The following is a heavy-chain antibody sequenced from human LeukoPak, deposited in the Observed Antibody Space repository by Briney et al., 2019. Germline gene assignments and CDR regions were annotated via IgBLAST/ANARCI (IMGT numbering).Heavy chain of an antibody. J-gene: IGHJ4*02. D-gene: IGHD2-8*01. CDR1: GFPFSDFS. CDR2: TNSGGTST. V-gene: IGHV3-23*01. CDR3: AKQSYARSLGE. Sequence: GGSLRLSCAPSGFPFSDFSMSWVRQVPGKGLEWISTTNSGGTSTYYAESVKGRFTISRDNSKNTLYLQMSSLRVEDTAVYYCAKQSYARSLGEGGPGTLVSVSS.